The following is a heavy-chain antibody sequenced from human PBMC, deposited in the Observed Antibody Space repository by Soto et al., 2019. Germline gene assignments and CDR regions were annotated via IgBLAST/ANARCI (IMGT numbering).Heavy chain of an antibody. D-gene: IGHD6-19*01. CDR3: ALTRRSSLLEVAGPGFEY. CDR1: GFNFGVFG. J-gene: IGHJ4*02. CDR2: LPYEGSEE. V-gene: IGHV3-30*03. Sequence: QVRLVESGGGVVQPGRSLRLSCAASGFNFGVFGMHWVRQAPGKGLEWLSVLPYEGSEEYYADSVRGRFTISRDNSKNTLFLQMDRLRVDDTGVYYCALTRRSSLLEVAGPGFEYWGQGTLVTVS.